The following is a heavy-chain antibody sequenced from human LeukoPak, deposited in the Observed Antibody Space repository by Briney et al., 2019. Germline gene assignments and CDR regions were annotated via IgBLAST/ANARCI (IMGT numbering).Heavy chain of an antibody. CDR1: GYTFTDYF. CDR3: AKAENARVMTPDYIDL. J-gene: IGHJ6*03. CDR2: INPNSGAT. V-gene: IGHV1-2*02. D-gene: IGHD2-8*01. Sequence: ASVKVSCKASGYTFTDYFLHWVRQAPGQGPEWMGWINPNSGATKYARNFQGRVTMTRDTSISTAYMDLSRLKLNDTAVYFCAKAENARVMTPDYIDLWGQGTTVTVSS.